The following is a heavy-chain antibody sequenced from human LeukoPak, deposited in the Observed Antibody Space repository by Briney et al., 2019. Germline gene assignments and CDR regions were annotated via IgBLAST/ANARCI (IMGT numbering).Heavy chain of an antibody. J-gene: IGHJ4*02. CDR3: ARGGSRTFDY. CDR2: IRYDGSNK. Sequence: GGSLRLSCATSGFTFSSYGIHWVRQAPGKGLEWVAFIRYDGSNKYYADSVKGRFTISRDNAKNSLYLQMNSLRAEDTAVYYCARGGSRTFDYWGQGTLVTVSS. D-gene: IGHD2-15*01. V-gene: IGHV3-30*02. CDR1: GFTFSSYG.